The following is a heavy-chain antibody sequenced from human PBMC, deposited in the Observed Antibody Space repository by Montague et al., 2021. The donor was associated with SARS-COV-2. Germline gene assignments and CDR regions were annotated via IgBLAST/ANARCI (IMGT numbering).Heavy chain of an antibody. D-gene: IGHD1-14*01. CDR3: VRGFRNGPFDV. Sequence: SLSLSCSASGSTFDDYGMSWVRQGPGKGLEWVSGITRNGDSTDFADSVKGRFTISRDNAKNSLYLQMNSLRAEDTALYYCVRGFRNGPFDVWGQGTLVSVSS. CDR1: GSTFDDYG. CDR2: ITRNGDST. V-gene: IGHV3-20*04. J-gene: IGHJ4*02.